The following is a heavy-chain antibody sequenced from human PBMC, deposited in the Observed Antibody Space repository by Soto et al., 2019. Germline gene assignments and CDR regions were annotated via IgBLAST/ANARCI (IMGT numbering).Heavy chain of an antibody. CDR3: ARDQLWFGDFNTWGMDV. CDR2: IYHSGST. CDR1: GGSISSSNW. V-gene: IGHV4-4*02. D-gene: IGHD3-10*01. J-gene: IGHJ6*02. Sequence: QVQLQESCPGLVKPSGTLSLTCAVSGGSISSSNWWSWVRQPPGKGLEWIGEIYHSGSTNYNPSLKSRVTISVDKSKNQFSLKLSSVTAADTAVYYCARDQLWFGDFNTWGMDVWGQGTTVTVSS.